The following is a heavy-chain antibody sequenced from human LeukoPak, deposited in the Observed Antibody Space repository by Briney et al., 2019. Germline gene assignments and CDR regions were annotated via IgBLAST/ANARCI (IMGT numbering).Heavy chain of an antibody. CDR2: IYSGGST. Sequence: PGGSLRLSCAASGFTVSSNYMSWVRQAPGKGLEWVSVIYSGGSTYYADSVKGRFTISRDNSKNTLYLQMNSLRAEDTAVYYCARPYGDGTIYGVDVWGQGTTVTVSS. CDR1: GFTVSSNY. CDR3: ARPYGDGTIYGVDV. D-gene: IGHD4-17*01. V-gene: IGHV3-66*01. J-gene: IGHJ6*02.